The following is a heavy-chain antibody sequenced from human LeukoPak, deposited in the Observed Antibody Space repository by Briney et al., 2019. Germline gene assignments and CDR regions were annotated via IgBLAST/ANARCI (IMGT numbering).Heavy chain of an antibody. Sequence: NSSETLSLTCTVSGGSISSYYWSWIRQPPGKGLEWIGYIYYSGGTNYNPSLKSRVTISVDTSKNQFSLKLSSVTAADTAVYYCARGFITYDYWGQGTLVTVSS. D-gene: IGHD3-22*01. J-gene: IGHJ4*02. CDR2: IYYSGGT. V-gene: IGHV4-59*01. CDR1: GGSISSYY. CDR3: ARGFITYDY.